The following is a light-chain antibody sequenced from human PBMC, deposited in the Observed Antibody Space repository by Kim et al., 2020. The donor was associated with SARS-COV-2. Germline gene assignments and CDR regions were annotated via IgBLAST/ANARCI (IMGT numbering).Light chain of an antibody. Sequence: SPGERATLSCRASQSVSSNLAWYQQIPGQAPRLLIYAAATRATGIPARFSGSGSGTEFTLTISSLQSEDFAVYYCQQYNNWPPWTFGQGTKVEIK. V-gene: IGKV3-15*01. CDR2: AAA. CDR3: QQYNNWPPWT. J-gene: IGKJ1*01. CDR1: QSVSSN.